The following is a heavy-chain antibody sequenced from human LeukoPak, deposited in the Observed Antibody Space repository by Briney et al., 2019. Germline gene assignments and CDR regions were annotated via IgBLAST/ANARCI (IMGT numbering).Heavy chain of an antibody. CDR1: GGHISCYY. D-gene: IGHD1-26*01. V-gene: IGHV4-4*07. CDR2: IYTSGST. Sequence: KPSETLSLTFSGSGGHISCYYWSWVRPPAGKGLEWSGRIYTSGSTNYNPSVKGRVTMSVDTSKNQFYLKLGSVTAEDTAVYYCARDPIVGATLGLFDPWGQGTLVTVSS. J-gene: IGHJ5*02. CDR3: ARDPIVGATLGLFDP.